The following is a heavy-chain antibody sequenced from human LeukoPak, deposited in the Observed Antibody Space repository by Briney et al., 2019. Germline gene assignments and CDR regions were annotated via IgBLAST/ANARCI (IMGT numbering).Heavy chain of an antibody. J-gene: IGHJ4*02. CDR1: GFTFSHAR. CDR2: IKSKADGGTI. Sequence: PGGSLRLSCVASGFTFSHARMTWVRQAPGKGLEWVGLIKSKADGGTIDYSAPVKGRFTISRDNSKNTLYLYMDSLKTEDTAVYYCITDVPGAAYPFDYWGQGTLVTVSS. V-gene: IGHV3-15*01. D-gene: IGHD2-15*01. CDR3: ITDVPGAAYPFDY.